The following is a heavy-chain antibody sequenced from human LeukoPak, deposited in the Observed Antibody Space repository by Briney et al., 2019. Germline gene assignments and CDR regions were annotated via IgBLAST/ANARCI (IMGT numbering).Heavy chain of an antibody. CDR3: ASHGDYPHYFDY. CDR1: GYTFTSYG. CDR2: IIPIFGTA. V-gene: IGHV1-69*05. J-gene: IGHJ4*02. D-gene: IGHD4-17*01. Sequence: SVKVSCKASGYTFTSYGISWVRQAPGQGLEWMGRIIPIFGTANYAQKFQGRVTITTDESTSTAYMELSSLRSEDTAVYYCASHGDYPHYFDYWGQGTLVTVSS.